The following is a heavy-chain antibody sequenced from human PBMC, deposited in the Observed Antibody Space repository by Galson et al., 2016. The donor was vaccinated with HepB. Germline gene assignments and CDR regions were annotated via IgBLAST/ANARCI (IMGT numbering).Heavy chain of an antibody. Sequence: ETLSLTCTVAGGSISSGTYYWGWIRQPPGKGLEWIGTIYSGGRTYYNPSLMSRLTIYVDTSKNQFSLRLSSVTAADTAVYYCARHGRTAAVEFDYWGQGTLVTVSS. J-gene: IGHJ4*02. D-gene: IGHD6-13*01. CDR2: IYSGGRT. CDR3: ARHGRTAAVEFDY. CDR1: GGSISSGTYY. V-gene: IGHV4-39*01.